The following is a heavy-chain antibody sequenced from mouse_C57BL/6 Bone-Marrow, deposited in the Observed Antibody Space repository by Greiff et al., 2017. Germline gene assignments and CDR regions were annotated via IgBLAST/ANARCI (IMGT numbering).Heavy chain of an antibody. Sequence: VQLQQPGAELVRPGASVTLSCKASGYTFTDYEMHWVKQTPVHGLEWIGAIDPETGGTAYNQKFKGKAILTADKSSSTAYMELRSLTSEVSAVFCCITGTWYFDVWGTGTTVTVSS. CDR3: ITGTWYFDV. CDR1: GYTFTDYE. V-gene: IGHV1-15*01. D-gene: IGHD4-1*01. J-gene: IGHJ1*03. CDR2: IDPETGGT.